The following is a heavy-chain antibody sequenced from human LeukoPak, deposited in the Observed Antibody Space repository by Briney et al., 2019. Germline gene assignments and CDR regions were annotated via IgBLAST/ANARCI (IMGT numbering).Heavy chain of an antibody. D-gene: IGHD1-7*01. Sequence: GGSLRLSCAASGFTFSDCYMSWIRQAPGKGLEWGSYISSSGSTIYYADSVKGRFTISRDNAKNSLYLQMNSLRAEDTAVYYCARAGYNWNLGYFDYWGQGTLVTVSS. CDR3: ARAGYNWNLGYFDY. CDR1: GFTFSDCY. J-gene: IGHJ4*02. V-gene: IGHV3-11*04. CDR2: ISSSGSTI.